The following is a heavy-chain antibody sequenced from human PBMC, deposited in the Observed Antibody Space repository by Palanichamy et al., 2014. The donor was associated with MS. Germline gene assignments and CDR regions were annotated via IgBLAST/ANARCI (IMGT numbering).Heavy chain of an antibody. Sequence: QLQLQESGPGLVKPSETLSLTCTVSGGSISSSSYYWGWIRQPPGKGLEWIGSIYYSGSTYYNPSLKSRVTISVDTSKNQFSLKLSSVTAADTAVYYCVLSEAYYGRVTGYAFDIWGQGTMVTVSS. D-gene: IGHD1-26*01. CDR3: VLSEAYYGRVTGYAFDI. CDR2: IYYSGST. CDR1: GGSISSSSYY. V-gene: IGHV4-39*01. J-gene: IGHJ3*02.